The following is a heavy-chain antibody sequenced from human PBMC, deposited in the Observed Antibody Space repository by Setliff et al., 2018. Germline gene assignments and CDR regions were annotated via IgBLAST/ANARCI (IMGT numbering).Heavy chain of an antibody. J-gene: IGHJ1*01. V-gene: IGHV1-3*01. CDR2: IHAGSSNT. Sequence: GASVKVSCKASGYSFSSNAFHWVRQAPGQTLEWMGWIHAGSSNTLYSQRFQDRITISRDTSATTVHMELSSLGSDDTAVYYCAKDYSMAITVGYFQHWGHGTLVTVSS. D-gene: IGHD1-20*01. CDR1: GYSFSSNA. CDR3: AKDYSMAITVGYFQH.